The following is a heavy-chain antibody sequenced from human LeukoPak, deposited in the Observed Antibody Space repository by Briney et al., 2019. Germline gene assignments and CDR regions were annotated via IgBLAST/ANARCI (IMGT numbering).Heavy chain of an antibody. CDR3: VRDGCVSGYHLLDY. J-gene: IGHJ4*02. CDR1: GFTFSNYW. V-gene: IGHV3-7*01. Sequence: PGGSLRLSCAASGFTFSNYWMTWVRQAPGKGLEWVAHINQDGSKEYYMDSVKARFTISRDNAKNSLSLQMNSLRAEDTAVYYCVRDGCVSGYHLLDYWGQGTLVTVSS. D-gene: IGHD5-12*01. CDR2: INQDGSKE.